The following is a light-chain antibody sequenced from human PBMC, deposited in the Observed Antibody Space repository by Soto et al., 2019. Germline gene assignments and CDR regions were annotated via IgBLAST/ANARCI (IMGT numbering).Light chain of an antibody. CDR1: QSVGRRY. CDR2: GAS. V-gene: IGKV3-15*01. Sequence: EIVLTQSPGTLSLSPGERATLSCRASQSVGRRYLAWYQQESGQPPRLLVFGASTRATGVPARFSGSGSGTEFTLTISGLQSEDFAVYFCQQYASWPLTFGGGTKVDI. CDR3: QQYASWPLT. J-gene: IGKJ4*01.